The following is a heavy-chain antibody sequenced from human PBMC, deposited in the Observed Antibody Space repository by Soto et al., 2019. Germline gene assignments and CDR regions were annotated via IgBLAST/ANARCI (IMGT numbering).Heavy chain of an antibody. CDR3: ARHSQVTNRVAFPFDP. J-gene: IGHJ5*02. Sequence: SETLSLTCTVSGGSISSSSYYWGWIRQPPGKGLEWIGSIYHSGSTYYNPSLKSRVTISVDTSKNQFSLKLSSVTAADTAVYYCARHSQVTNRVAFPFDPWGQGTLVTVSS. V-gene: IGHV4-39*01. CDR1: GGSISSSSYY. D-gene: IGHD3-3*02. CDR2: IYHSGST.